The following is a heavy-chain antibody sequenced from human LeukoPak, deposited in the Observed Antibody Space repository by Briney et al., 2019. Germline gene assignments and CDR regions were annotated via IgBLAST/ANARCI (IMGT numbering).Heavy chain of an antibody. CDR1: GFTFSSYS. CDR3: ARFHRTVTIASYFDY. Sequence: GGSLRLSCAASGFTFSSYSMNWVRQAPGKGLEWVSSISSSSSYIYYADSVKGRFTISRDNAKNSLYLQMNSLRAEDTAVYYCARFHRTVTIASYFDYWGQGTLVTVSS. V-gene: IGHV3-21*01. CDR2: ISSSSSYI. J-gene: IGHJ4*02. D-gene: IGHD4-17*01.